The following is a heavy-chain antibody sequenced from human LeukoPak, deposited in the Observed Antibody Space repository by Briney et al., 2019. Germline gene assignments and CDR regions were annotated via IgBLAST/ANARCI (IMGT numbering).Heavy chain of an antibody. CDR1: GFTFSGYW. CDR2: IKQDGSET. V-gene: IGHV3-7*01. J-gene: IGHJ4*02. CDR3: ARDHQRSNWD. D-gene: IGHD2-8*01. Sequence: GGSLRLSCVASGFTFSGYWMNWVRQAPGNGLELVANIKQDGSETDYVDSVKGRFTISRDNAKNSLFLQMNSLRAEDTAVYFCARDHQRSNWDWGQGTLVTVSS.